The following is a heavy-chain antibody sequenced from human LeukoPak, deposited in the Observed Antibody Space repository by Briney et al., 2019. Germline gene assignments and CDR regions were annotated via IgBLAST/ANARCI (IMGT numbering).Heavy chain of an antibody. CDR2: ISGSGGGT. CDR1: GFPFNSYA. J-gene: IGHJ4*02. V-gene: IGHV3-23*01. CDR3: AKSSNGFTVRTLAY. D-gene: IGHD4-11*01. Sequence: GGSLRLSFAASGFPFNSYAMNWVRQAPGKGLEWVSAISGSGGGTYYADSVRGRFTISRDNSKNTMYLQMNSLRVEDTAVYYCAKSSNGFTVRTLAYWGQGTLVTVSS.